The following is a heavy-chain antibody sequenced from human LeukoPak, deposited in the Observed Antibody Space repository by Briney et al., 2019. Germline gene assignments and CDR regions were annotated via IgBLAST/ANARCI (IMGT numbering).Heavy chain of an antibody. Sequence: ASVKVSCKASGYTFTSYDINWVRQATGQGLEWMGWMNPNSGNTGYAQKFQGRVTITRNTSISTAYMELSSLRSEDTAVYYCARRFGVVGSQGFDPWGQGTLATVSS. CDR1: GYTFTSYD. J-gene: IGHJ5*02. D-gene: IGHD3-3*01. CDR2: MNPNSGNT. CDR3: ARRFGVVGSQGFDP. V-gene: IGHV1-8*03.